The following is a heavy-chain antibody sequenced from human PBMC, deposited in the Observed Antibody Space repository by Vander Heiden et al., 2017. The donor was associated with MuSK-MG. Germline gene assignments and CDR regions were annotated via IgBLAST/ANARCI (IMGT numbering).Heavy chain of an antibody. CDR2: ISSSSSNI. V-gene: IGHV3-21*01. J-gene: IGHJ4*02. CDR1: GFTFSSYT. D-gene: IGHD2-21*01. Sequence: EVQLVESGGGMVKPGGSLRPSCAASGFTFSSYTMNWVRQAPGKGLEWVSSISSSSSNIYYVDSVKGRFTISRDNAKNSLYLQMNSLRAEDTGVYYCATDRGYSDYWGQGTLVTVSS. CDR3: ATDRGYSDY.